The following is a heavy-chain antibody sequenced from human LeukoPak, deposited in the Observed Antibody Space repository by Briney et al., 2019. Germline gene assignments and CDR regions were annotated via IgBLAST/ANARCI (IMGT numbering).Heavy chain of an antibody. CDR2: ISYDGRSK. D-gene: IGHD5-12*01. V-gene: IGHV3-30*18. J-gene: IGHJ4*02. Sequence: PGRSLRLSCAGSEFTFGSYGMHWVRQAPGKGLEWVAVISYDGRSKYYEDSVKGRFTISRDDSKSTVYLQMNSLRAEDTAVYHCAKGGVATVDYFDYWGQGTLVTVFS. CDR1: EFTFGSYG. CDR3: AKGGVATVDYFDY.